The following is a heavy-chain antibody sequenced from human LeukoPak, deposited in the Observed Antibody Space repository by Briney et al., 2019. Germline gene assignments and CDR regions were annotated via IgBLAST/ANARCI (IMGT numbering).Heavy chain of an antibody. D-gene: IGHD6-13*01. CDR2: ISYDGSNK. CDR3: AKGPAAAGDY. V-gene: IGHV3-30*18. Sequence: GGSLRLSCAASGFTFSSYGMHWVRQAPGKGLEWVAVISYDGSNKYYADSVKGRFTISRDNSKNTLYLQINSLRAEDTAVYYCAKGPAAAGDYWGQGTLVTVSS. CDR1: GFTFSSYG. J-gene: IGHJ4*02.